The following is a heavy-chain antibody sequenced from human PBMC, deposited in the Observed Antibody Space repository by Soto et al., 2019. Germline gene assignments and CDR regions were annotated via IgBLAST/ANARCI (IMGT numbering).Heavy chain of an antibody. D-gene: IGHD6-19*01. V-gene: IGHV3-30-3*01. J-gene: IGHJ4*02. CDR3: ARASVAGTWGYYLDY. CDR1: GFTFSNYP. Sequence: QVQLGESGGGVVQPGRSLRLSCAASGFTFSNYPLHWVRQAPGKGLEWVAVIAYEGNYEYYADSVKGRFTISRDNSKNTLFLQMNSLRVDDTDVYYCARASVAGTWGYYLDYWGQGAMVTVSS. CDR2: IAYEGNYE.